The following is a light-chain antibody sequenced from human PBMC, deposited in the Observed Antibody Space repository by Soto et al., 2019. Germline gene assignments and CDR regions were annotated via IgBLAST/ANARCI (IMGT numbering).Light chain of an antibody. CDR1: QSVSGY. CDR2: DAS. CDR3: QQRSKWPYLT. Sequence: EIVLTQSPDTLSLSPGERATLSCRASQSVSGYLGWYQQKPGQAPRLLIYDASNRAYGVPARFRGSGSGTNFALTIASLEPEDFAVYYCQQRSKWPYLTFGGGTRV. V-gene: IGKV3-11*01. J-gene: IGKJ4*01.